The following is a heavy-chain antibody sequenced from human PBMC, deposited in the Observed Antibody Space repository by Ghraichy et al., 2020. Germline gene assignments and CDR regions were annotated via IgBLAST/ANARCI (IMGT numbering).Heavy chain of an antibody. D-gene: IGHD5-24*01. V-gene: IGHV1-18*04. CDR2: ISAYNGNT. Sequence: ASVKVSCKASGYTFTNYGISWVRQAPGQGLEWMGWISAYNGNTNYAEKLQGRVTMTTDTSTSTAYMELRSLRSDDTAVYYCARDPRRWLQLGGGMDVWGQGTTVTVSS. CDR1: GYTFTNYG. J-gene: IGHJ6*02. CDR3: ARDPRRWLQLGGGMDV.